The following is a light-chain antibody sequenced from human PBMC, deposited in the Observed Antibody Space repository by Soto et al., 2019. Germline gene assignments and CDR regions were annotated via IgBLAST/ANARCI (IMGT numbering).Light chain of an antibody. J-gene: IGLJ2*01. V-gene: IGLV1-40*01. Sequence: QSVLTQPPSVSGAPGQRVTISCTGSSSNIGAGYDVNWYQQLPGTAPKVLLYGNSNRPSGVPDRFSGSKSGASASPAITGLQDEDEADYCCQSYDRSLSTSVFGGGTKLTVL. CDR2: GNS. CDR1: SSNIGAGYD. CDR3: QSYDRSLSTSV.